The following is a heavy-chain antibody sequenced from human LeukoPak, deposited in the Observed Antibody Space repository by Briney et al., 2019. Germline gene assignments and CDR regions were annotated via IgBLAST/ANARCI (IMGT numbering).Heavy chain of an antibody. CDR2: IYWDDDK. CDR3: AHREYDCSGGSCYQKPFDY. CDR1: GFSLRTGGVG. J-gene: IGHJ4*02. Sequence: SGPTLVNPTQPLTLTCTFSGFSLRTGGVGVGWIRQPPGKALEWLALIYWDDDKRYSPSLKSRLTITKDTSKNQVVLTMTNMDPVDTATYYCAHREYDCSGGSCYQKPFDYWGQGTLVTVSS. V-gene: IGHV2-5*02. D-gene: IGHD2-15*01.